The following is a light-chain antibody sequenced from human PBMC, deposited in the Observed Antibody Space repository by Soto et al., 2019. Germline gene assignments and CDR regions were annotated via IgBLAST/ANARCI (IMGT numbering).Light chain of an antibody. V-gene: IGLV2-14*01. CDR2: DVS. Sequence: QSVLTQPASVSGSPGQSITISCTGASSDVGGYNYVSWYQQHPGKAPKLMIYDVSNRPSGVSNRFSGSKSGNTASLTIPGLQAEDEADYYCSSYTSSSTLVVFGGGTKVTVL. CDR3: SSYTSSSTLVV. J-gene: IGLJ2*01. CDR1: SSDVGGYNY.